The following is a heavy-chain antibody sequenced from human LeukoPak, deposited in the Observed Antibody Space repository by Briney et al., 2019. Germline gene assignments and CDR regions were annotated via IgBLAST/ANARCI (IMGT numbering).Heavy chain of an antibody. Sequence: SETLSLTCTVSGGSISSSSYYWGWIRQPPGKGLEWIGSIYYSGSTYYNPSLKSRVTISVDTSKNQFSLKLSSVTAADTAVYYCARLRMTTVTTRYYMDVWGKGTTVTISS. CDR2: IYYSGST. V-gene: IGHV4-39*01. CDR1: GGSISSSSYY. CDR3: ARLRMTTVTTRYYMDV. J-gene: IGHJ6*03. D-gene: IGHD4-17*01.